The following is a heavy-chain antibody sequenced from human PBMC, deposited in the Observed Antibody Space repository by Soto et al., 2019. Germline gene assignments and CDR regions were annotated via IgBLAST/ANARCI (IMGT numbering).Heavy chain of an antibody. CDR3: ARYSGYGSESSVTHYLDY. D-gene: IGHD3-10*01. CDR1: GFTFGTYW. Sequence: EVQLVESGGGLVQPGGSLRLSCAASGFTFGTYWMSWVRQAPGKGLEWLATIKRDASERKYVDSVKGRFNLSRDNAKNSLYLQMDSLRADDTAVYYCARYSGYGSESSVTHYLDYWGHGTLVTVSS. V-gene: IGHV3-7*01. J-gene: IGHJ4*01. CDR2: IKRDASER.